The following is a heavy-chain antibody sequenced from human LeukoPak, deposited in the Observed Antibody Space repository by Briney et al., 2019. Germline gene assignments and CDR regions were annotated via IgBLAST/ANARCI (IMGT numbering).Heavy chain of an antibody. D-gene: IGHD3-22*01. CDR3: AEAVVVKGNDAFDI. J-gene: IGHJ3*02. CDR2: TNPNSGGT. Sequence: ASVKVSCKASGYTFTGYYMHWVRQAPGQGLEWMGWTNPNSGGTNYAQKFQGRVTMTRDTSISTAYMELSRLRSDDTAVYYCAEAVVVKGNDAFDIWGQGTMVTVSS. CDR1: GYTFTGYY. V-gene: IGHV1-2*02.